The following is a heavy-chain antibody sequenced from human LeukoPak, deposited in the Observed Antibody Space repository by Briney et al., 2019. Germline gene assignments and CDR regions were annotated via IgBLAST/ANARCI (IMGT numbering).Heavy chain of an antibody. D-gene: IGHD3-10*01. CDR3: ARAILRFGESPGVDV. Sequence: GGSLRLSCAASGFTFSSYSMNWVRQAPGKGLEWVSYISSSSSTIYYADSVKGRFTISRDNAKNSLYLQMNSLRAEDTAVYYCARAILRFGESPGVDVWGQGTTVTVSS. V-gene: IGHV3-48*04. CDR1: GFTFSSYS. CDR2: ISSSSSTI. J-gene: IGHJ6*02.